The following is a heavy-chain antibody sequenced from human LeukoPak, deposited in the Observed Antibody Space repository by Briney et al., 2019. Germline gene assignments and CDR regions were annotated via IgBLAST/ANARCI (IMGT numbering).Heavy chain of an antibody. J-gene: IGHJ4*02. CDR3: ARLRGNYFPDY. Sequence: SETLSLTCTVSGGSISSYYWTWIRQPPGKGLEWIGYIFYSGSTNYNPSLKSRVTISVDTSKNQFSLKLSSVTAADTAVYYCARLRGNYFPDYWGQGTLVIVSS. V-gene: IGHV4-59*01. CDR1: GGSISSYY. D-gene: IGHD4-11*01. CDR2: IFYSGST.